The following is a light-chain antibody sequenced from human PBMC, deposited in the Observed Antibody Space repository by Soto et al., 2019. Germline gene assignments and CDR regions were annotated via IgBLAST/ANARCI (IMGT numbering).Light chain of an antibody. CDR2: GNS. CDR1: SSNIGAGYD. V-gene: IGLV1-40*01. Sequence: QSVLKQPPSVFGAPGQRVTISCTGGSSNIGAGYDVHWYQQLPGTAPKLLIYGNSNRPSGVPDRFSGSKSGTSASLAITGLQAEDDAFYYCESYDSCLISSYVLRTVT. J-gene: IGLJ1*01. CDR3: ESYDSCLISSYV.